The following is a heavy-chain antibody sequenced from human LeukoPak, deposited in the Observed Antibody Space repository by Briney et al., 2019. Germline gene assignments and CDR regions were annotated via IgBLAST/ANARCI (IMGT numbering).Heavy chain of an antibody. J-gene: IGHJ6*03. CDR2: IKSKTDGETT. V-gene: IGHV3-15*01. D-gene: IGHD3-10*01. Sequence: GVLRLSCAASGFTVSNNYMSWVRQAPGKGLEWVGRIKSKTDGETTDYAAPVKGRFTISRDDSKNTLYLQMNSLNTEDTAVYYCTSRYGSGSWPPGRRYHYYMEVWGKGTTVTISS. CDR3: TSRYGSGSWPPGRRYHYYMEV. CDR1: GFTVSNNY.